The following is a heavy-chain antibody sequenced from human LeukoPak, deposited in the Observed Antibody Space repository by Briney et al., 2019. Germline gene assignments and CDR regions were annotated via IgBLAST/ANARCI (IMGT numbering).Heavy chain of an antibody. V-gene: IGHV3-21*01. CDR2: ISSSSSYI. Sequence: GGSLRLSCAASGFTFSSYSMNWVRQAPGKGLEWVSSISSSSSYIYYADSVKGRFTISRDNAKNSLFLQMNSLRAEDTAVYYCASRYCTSTNCYSFDIWGQGTMVTVSS. J-gene: IGHJ3*02. CDR3: ASRYCTSTNCYSFDI. CDR1: GFTFSSYS. D-gene: IGHD2-2*01.